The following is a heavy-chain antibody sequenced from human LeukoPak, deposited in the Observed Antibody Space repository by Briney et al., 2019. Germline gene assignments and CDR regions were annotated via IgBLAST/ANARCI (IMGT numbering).Heavy chain of an antibody. J-gene: IGHJ3*02. CDR2: IYHSGST. V-gene: IGHV4-30-2*01. Sequence: PSQTLSLTCALSSDSINRGGYPGSSIRQPPARRLEWIGYIYHSGSTYYNPSLKSRVTISVDRSKNHFSLKVSSVNSADTAVYYCASSSWYDAFDNWGQGTMVTVSS. D-gene: IGHD6-13*01. CDR1: SDSINRGGYP. CDR3: ASSSWYDAFDN.